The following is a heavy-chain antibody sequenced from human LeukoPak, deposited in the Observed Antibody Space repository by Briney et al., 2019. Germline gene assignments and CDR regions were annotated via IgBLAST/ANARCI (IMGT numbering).Heavy chain of an antibody. CDR3: ARLHADSYFFDH. D-gene: IGHD2-15*01. Sequence: SQTLSLTCTVSVASISSGAFSWTWIRQPPGKDLEWMGYIHFSDATYYRTSLKGRITISIDRPKNQFSLNLNSVTAADTAVYYCARLHADSYFFDHWGQGRLVTVSS. CDR2: IHFSDAT. V-gene: IGHV4-30-2*01. CDR1: VASISSGAFS. J-gene: IGHJ4*02.